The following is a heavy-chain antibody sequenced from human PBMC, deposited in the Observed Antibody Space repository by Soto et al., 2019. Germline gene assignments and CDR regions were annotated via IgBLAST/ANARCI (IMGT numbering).Heavy chain of an antibody. CDR1: GDSVSSNSAA. Sequence: QVQLQESGPGLVKPSQTLSLTCAISGDSVSSNSAAWNWIRLSPSRGLEWLARTSYRSRWYNDSAVSVRSRITVNPDTSKNQFSLQLTSVPPEDTAVYYCAGTTSHQWYYMDVWGKGTTVTVSS. CDR2: TSYRSRWYN. V-gene: IGHV6-1*01. J-gene: IGHJ6*03. D-gene: IGHD1-7*01. CDR3: AGTTSHQWYYMDV.